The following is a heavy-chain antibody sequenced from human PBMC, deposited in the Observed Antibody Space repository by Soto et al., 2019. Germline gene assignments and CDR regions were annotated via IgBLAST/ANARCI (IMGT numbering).Heavy chain of an antibody. CDR2: ISSSSSYI. D-gene: IGHD6-13*01. CDR3: ARDSSSWSIVSYYFDY. V-gene: IGHV3-21*01. CDR1: GFTFSSYS. Sequence: GGSLRLSCAASGFTFSSYSMNWVRQAPGKGLEWVSSISSSSSYIYYADSVKGRFTISRDNAKNSLYLQMNSLRAEDTAVYYCARDSSSWSIVSYYFDYWGQGTLVTVSS. J-gene: IGHJ4*02.